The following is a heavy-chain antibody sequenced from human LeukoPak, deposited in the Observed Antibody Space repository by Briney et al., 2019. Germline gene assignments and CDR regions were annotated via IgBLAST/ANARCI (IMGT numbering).Heavy chain of an antibody. V-gene: IGHV1-2*02. J-gene: IGHJ6*02. Sequence: ASVKVSCKASGYTFTSYGISWVRQAPGQGLEWMGWINPNSGGTNYAQKFQGRVTMTRDTSISTAYMELRSLRSDDTAVYYCARYCSSTSCYTYYYYYGMDVWGQGTTVTVSS. CDR2: INPNSGGT. CDR3: ARYCSSTSCYTYYYYYGMDV. CDR1: GYTFTSYG. D-gene: IGHD2-2*02.